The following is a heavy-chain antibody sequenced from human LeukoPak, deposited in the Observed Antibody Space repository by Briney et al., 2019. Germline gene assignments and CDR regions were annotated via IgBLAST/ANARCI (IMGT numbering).Heavy chain of an antibody. CDR3: ARDAEIFTQYDY. CDR1: GFTFSSYG. D-gene: IGHD5-24*01. V-gene: IGHV3-33*01. J-gene: IGHJ4*02. CDR2: IWYDGSNK. Sequence: GRSLRLSCAASGFTFSSYGMHWVRQAPGKGLEWVAVIWYDGSNKYYADSVKGRFTISRDNSKNTLYLQMNSLRAEDTAVYYCARDAEIFTQYDYWGQGTLVTVSS.